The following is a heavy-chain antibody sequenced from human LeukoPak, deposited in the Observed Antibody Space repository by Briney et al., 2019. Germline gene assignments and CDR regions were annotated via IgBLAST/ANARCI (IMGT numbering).Heavy chain of an antibody. Sequence: GGSLRLSCAASGFTVSSNYMSWVRQAPGKGLEWGSVIYSGGSTYYADSVKGRFTISRDNSKNSLYLQMNSLRAEDTAVYYCARDGTTTVTTGRYYYGMDVWGQGTTVTVSS. J-gene: IGHJ6*02. CDR2: IYSGGST. V-gene: IGHV3-66*01. CDR1: GFTVSSNY. CDR3: ARDGTTTVTTGRYYYGMDV. D-gene: IGHD4-17*01.